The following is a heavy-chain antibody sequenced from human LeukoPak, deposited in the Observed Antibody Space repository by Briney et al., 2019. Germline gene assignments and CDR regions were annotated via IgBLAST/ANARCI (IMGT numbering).Heavy chain of an antibody. V-gene: IGHV4-61*10. CDR2: IYSSGST. J-gene: IGHJ5*02. CDR3: ARESMEGSGSYNWFDP. D-gene: IGHD3-10*01. CDR1: GDSISSDIYS. Sequence: SETLSLTCTVSGDSISSDIYSWSWIRQPAGKGLEWIGRIYSSGSTNYSPSLKSRVTISVDTSKNQFSLKLSSVTAADTAVYYCARESMEGSGSYNWFDPWGQGTLVTVSS.